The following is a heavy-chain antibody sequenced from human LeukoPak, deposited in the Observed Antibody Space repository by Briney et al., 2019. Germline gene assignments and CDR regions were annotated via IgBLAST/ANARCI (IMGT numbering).Heavy chain of an antibody. CDR2: IITIFGTA. Sequence: ASVKVSCKASGGTFSSYAISWVRQAPGQGLEWMGGIITIFGTANYAQKFQGRVTITADESTSTAYMELSSLRSEDTAVYCCARGTVVTPRFDPWGQGTLVTVSS. D-gene: IGHD4-23*01. J-gene: IGHJ5*02. CDR3: ARGTVVTPRFDP. V-gene: IGHV1-69*13. CDR1: GGTFSSYA.